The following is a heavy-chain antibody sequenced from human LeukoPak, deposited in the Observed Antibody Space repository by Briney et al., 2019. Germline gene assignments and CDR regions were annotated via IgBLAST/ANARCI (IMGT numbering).Heavy chain of an antibody. CDR3: ARGLRAYYGSGLTFDY. Sequence: SETLSLTCTVSGGSISSYYWSWIRQPAGKGLEWIGRIYTSGSTNYNPSLKSRVTISLDTSKNQFSLKLSSVTAADTAVYYCARGLRAYYGSGLTFDYWGQGTLVTVSS. V-gene: IGHV4-4*07. J-gene: IGHJ4*02. CDR1: GGSISSYY. D-gene: IGHD3-10*01. CDR2: IYTSGST.